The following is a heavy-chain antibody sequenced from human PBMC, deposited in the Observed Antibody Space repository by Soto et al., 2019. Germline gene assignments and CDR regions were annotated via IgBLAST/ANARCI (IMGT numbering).Heavy chain of an antibody. CDR1: GFTFSNYA. CDR3: AKFFVETGSNSGWPWAFHY. Sequence: EVQLLESGGGLVQPGRSLRLSCAASGFTFSNYAMSWVRQAPGQGLDWVSAISGSGGTTDYADSVKGRFTTSRDNSKTPLFLQMNSLRAEDAAVYYCAKFFVETGSNSGWPWAFHYWGQGTLVTVSS. V-gene: IGHV3-23*01. CDR2: ISGSGGTT. J-gene: IGHJ4*02. D-gene: IGHD6-25*01.